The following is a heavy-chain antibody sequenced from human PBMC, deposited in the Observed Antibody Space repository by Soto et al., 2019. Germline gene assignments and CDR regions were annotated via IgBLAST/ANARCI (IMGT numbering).Heavy chain of an antibody. Sequence: GGSLRLSCVASGFTFSSYSMVWVRQAPGKGLEWVSYIFTTGTTIYYADSVKGRFTVSRDNAKNSVFLLLNSLRAEDTAVYYCARDKDWAFDYWGQGTLVTVS. CDR1: GFTFSSYS. J-gene: IGHJ4*02. D-gene: IGHD3-9*01. CDR3: ARDKDWAFDY. V-gene: IGHV3-48*03. CDR2: IFTTGTTI.